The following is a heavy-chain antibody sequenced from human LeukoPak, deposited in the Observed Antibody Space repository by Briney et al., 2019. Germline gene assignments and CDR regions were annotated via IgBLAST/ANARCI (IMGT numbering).Heavy chain of an antibody. Sequence: GGSPRLSCAVSGLSFSNYAMSWVRQFPGKGLEWVSGISGTGGNTYYADSVKGRFTISRDNSKNMLYLQMNTLPAEDTAIYFCAKDFEFKWQQPSDHWGQGTPVTVSS. D-gene: IGHD1/OR15-1a*01. V-gene: IGHV3-23*01. CDR1: GLSFSNYA. CDR2: ISGTGGNT. J-gene: IGHJ4*02. CDR3: AKDFEFKWQQPSDH.